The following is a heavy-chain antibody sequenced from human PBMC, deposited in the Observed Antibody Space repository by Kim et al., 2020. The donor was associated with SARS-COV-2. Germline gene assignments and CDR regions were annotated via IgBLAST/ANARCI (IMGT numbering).Heavy chain of an antibody. J-gene: IGHJ4*02. CDR2: INHSGST. Sequence: SETLSLTCAVYGGSFSGYYWSWIRQPPGKGLEWIGEINHSGSTNYNPSLKSRVTISVDTSKNQFSLKLSSVTAADTAVYYCASGGDCSSTSCARGPGSFDYWGQGTLVTVSS. CDR1: GGSFSGYY. CDR3: ASGGDCSSTSCARGPGSFDY. V-gene: IGHV4-34*01. D-gene: IGHD2-2*01.